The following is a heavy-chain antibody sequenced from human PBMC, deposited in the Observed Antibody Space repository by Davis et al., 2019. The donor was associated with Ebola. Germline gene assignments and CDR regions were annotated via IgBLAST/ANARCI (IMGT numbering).Heavy chain of an antibody. D-gene: IGHD6-6*01. CDR1: GGSFSAYY. V-gene: IGHV4-34*01. Sequence: MPSETLSLTCAVYGGSFSAYYWSWVRQTPGKGLEWIGEINHRGRTNYKPSLRRRVTMSVDTSMNQISLKLTSVTAADTAVYYCAREAVLYHYGMDVWGEGTTVTVSS. J-gene: IGHJ6*04. CDR3: AREAVLYHYGMDV. CDR2: INHRGRT.